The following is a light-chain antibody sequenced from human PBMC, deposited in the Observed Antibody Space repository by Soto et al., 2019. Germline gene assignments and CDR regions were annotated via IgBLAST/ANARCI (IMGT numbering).Light chain of an antibody. Sequence: EIVLTQSPGTLSLSPGERANLSCRASQSVSSSYLAWYQQKPGQAPRLLIYGASNRATGIPDRFSGSGSGTDFTLTISRLEPEDFAVYYCQQYGSSPSTFGPGTKVDIK. V-gene: IGKV3-20*01. J-gene: IGKJ3*01. CDR3: QQYGSSPST. CDR1: QSVSSSY. CDR2: GAS.